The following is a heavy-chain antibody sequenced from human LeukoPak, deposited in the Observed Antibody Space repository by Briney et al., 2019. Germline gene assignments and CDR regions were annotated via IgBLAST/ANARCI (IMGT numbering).Heavy chain of an antibody. V-gene: IGHV3-30*02. Sequence: GGSLRLSCAASGFTFSSYGMHWLRQAPGKGLEWVAFIRSDGSNKYYAASVKGRFTISRDNSKNTLYLQMNSLRAEDTAVYYCAAEEGYLTNSGNYKGVDYWGQGTLVTVSS. CDR3: AAEEGYLTNSGNYKGVDY. CDR2: IRSDGSNK. J-gene: IGHJ4*02. CDR1: GFTFSSYG. D-gene: IGHD1-26*01.